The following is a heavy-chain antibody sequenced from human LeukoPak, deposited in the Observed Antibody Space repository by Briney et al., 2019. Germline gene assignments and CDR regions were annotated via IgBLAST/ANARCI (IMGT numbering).Heavy chain of an antibody. D-gene: IGHD6-13*01. J-gene: IGHJ3*02. CDR2: IDWDDDK. Sequence: SGPTLVNPTQTLTLTCTFSGFSLSTSGMCVSWIRQPPGEALEWLARIDWDDDKYYSASLKARLTISKDTSRDQVVLTMTNMDPADTATYYCARISAPYNSRYAFDIWGQGTMVTVSS. CDR1: GFSLSTSGMC. V-gene: IGHV2-70*11. CDR3: ARISAPYNSRYAFDI.